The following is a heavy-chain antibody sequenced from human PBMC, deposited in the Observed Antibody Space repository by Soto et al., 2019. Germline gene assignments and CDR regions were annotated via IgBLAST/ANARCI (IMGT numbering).Heavy chain of an antibody. V-gene: IGHV1-8*01. CDR1: GYTFTNYD. CDR2: MNPNRGNR. D-gene: IGHD6-13*01. J-gene: IGHJ6*02. CDR3: ARAAPGTAGGMDV. Sequence: QVQLVQSGAEVKKPGASVKVSCKASGYTFTNYDINWVRQAPGQGLEWMGWMNPNRGNRGYAQKFQGRVTVTSNTSTSTAYMELTSLRSEDTALYYCARAAPGTAGGMDVWGQGTTLTVSS.